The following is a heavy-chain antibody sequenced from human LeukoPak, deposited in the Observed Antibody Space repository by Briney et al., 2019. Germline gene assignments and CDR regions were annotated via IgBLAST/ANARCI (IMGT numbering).Heavy chain of an antibody. D-gene: IGHD3-3*01. CDR2: FDPEDGET. J-gene: IGHJ4*02. CDR1: GYTLTELS. Sequence: ASVKVSCKVSGYTLTELSMHWVRQAPGKGLEWVGGFDPEDGETIYAQKFQGRVTMTEDTSTDTAYMELSSLRSEDTAVYYCATDSRVTIFGVVIPVYYFDYWGQGTLVTVSS. CDR3: ATDSRVTIFGVVIPVYYFDY. V-gene: IGHV1-24*01.